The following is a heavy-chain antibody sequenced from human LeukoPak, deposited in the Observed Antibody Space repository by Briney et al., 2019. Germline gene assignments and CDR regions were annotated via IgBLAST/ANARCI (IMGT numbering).Heavy chain of an antibody. Sequence: PGGSLRLSSAASGFTFSSYGMHWVPHAPGKGLEWGAFIRYDGSNKYYADSVKGRFTISRDNSKNTLYLQMNSLRAEDTAVYYCAKDQGSSWYLVDYWGQGTLVTVSS. J-gene: IGHJ4*02. V-gene: IGHV3-30*02. CDR1: GFTFSSYG. D-gene: IGHD6-13*01. CDR3: AKDQGSSWYLVDY. CDR2: IRYDGSNK.